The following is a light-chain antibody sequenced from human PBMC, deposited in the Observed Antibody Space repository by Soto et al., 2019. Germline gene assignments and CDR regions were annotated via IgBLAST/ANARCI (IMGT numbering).Light chain of an antibody. V-gene: IGKV1-8*01. CDR2: AAS. J-gene: IGKJ1*01. CDR1: QGXSSY. CDR3: QQYYSYPHT. Sequence: XGDXVTITCRASQGXSSYLAWYQQKPGKAPKLLIYAASTLQSGVPSRFSGSGSGTDFTLTISCLQSEDFATYYCQQYYSYPHTFGQGTKVEIK.